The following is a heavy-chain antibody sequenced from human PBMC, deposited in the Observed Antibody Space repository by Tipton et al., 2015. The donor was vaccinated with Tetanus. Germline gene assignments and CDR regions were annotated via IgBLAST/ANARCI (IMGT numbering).Heavy chain of an antibody. CDR3: ASSAGYDYVWGSSSWYFDY. CDR2: INHSGST. CDR1: GGSFSGYY. V-gene: IGHV4-34*01. Sequence: TLSLTCAVYGGSFSGYYWSWIRQPPGKGLEWIGEINHSGSTNYNPSLKSRVTISVDTSKNQFSLKLSSVTAADTAVYYCASSAGYDYVWGSSSWYFDYWGQGTLVTVSS. J-gene: IGHJ4*02. D-gene: IGHD3-16*01.